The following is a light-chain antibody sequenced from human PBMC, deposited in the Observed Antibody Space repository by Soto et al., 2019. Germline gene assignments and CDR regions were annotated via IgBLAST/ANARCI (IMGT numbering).Light chain of an antibody. J-gene: IGLJ2*01. CDR1: SGDIGSYDY. CDR3: QSYDSSLSGSV. V-gene: IGLV1-40*01. CDR2: GNS. Sequence: QSALTQPASVSGSPGQSITISCTGTSGDIGSYDYVSWYQQLPGTAPKLLIYGNSNRPSGVPDRFSGSKSGTSASLAITGLQAEDEADYYCQSYDSSLSGSVFGGGTKLTVL.